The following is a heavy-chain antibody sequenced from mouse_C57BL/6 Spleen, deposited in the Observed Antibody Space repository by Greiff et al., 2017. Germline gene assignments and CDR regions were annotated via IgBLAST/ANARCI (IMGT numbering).Heavy chain of an antibody. D-gene: IGHD4-1*01. CDR3: ARALGSWFAY. V-gene: IGHV1-76*01. Sequence: VKLVESGAELVRPGASVKLSCKASGYTFTDYYINWVKQRPGQGLEWIARIYPGSGNTYYNEKFKGKATLTAEKSSSTAYMQLSSLTSEDSAVYFCARALGSWFAYWGQGTLVTVSA. CDR2: IYPGSGNT. CDR1: GYTFTDYY. J-gene: IGHJ3*01.